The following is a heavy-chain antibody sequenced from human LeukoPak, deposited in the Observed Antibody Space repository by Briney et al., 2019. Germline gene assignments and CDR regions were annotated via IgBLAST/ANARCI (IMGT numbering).Heavy chain of an antibody. CDR3: ARDRRFLEWLSFDAFDI. CDR1: GGSFSGYF. V-gene: IGHV4-34*01. CDR2: INPSGTT. Sequence: SSETLSLTCAVYGGSFSGYFWTWFRQPPGKGLEWIGEINPSGTTKYHPSLKSRVTISGDTSKNQISLELSSVTAADTAVYYCARDRRFLEWLSFDAFDIWGQGTMVTVSS. D-gene: IGHD3-3*01. J-gene: IGHJ3*02.